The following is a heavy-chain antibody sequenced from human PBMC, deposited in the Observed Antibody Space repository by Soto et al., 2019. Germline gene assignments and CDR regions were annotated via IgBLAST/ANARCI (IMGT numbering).Heavy chain of an antibody. CDR3: ARRGYYDFWSGYYTLSYFDY. V-gene: IGHV4-39*01. Sequence: QLQLQESGPGLVKPSETLSLTCTVSGGSISSSSYYWGWIRQPPGKGLEWIGSIYYSGSTYYNPSLKSRVTLSVDTSKNQFSLKLSSVTAADTAVYYCARRGYYDFWSGYYTLSYFDYWGQGTLVTVSS. CDR2: IYYSGST. J-gene: IGHJ4*02. D-gene: IGHD3-3*01. CDR1: GGSISSSSYY.